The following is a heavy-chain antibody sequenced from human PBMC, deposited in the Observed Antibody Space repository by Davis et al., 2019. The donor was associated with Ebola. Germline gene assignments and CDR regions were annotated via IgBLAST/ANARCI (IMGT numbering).Heavy chain of an antibody. CDR1: GFTFSTYA. CDR2: MSGSGSST. J-gene: IGHJ4*02. D-gene: IGHD3/OR15-3a*01. CDR3: AKHPPSNNGVWTGFYPTFDY. V-gene: IGHV3-23*01. Sequence: GGSLRLSCAASGFTFSTYAMSWVRQAPGKGLEWVSTMSGSGSSTYYADSVKGRFTIYRDNSKNTLYLQMNGLRAEDTAVYYWAKHPPSNNGVWTGFYPTFDYWGQGTLVTVSS.